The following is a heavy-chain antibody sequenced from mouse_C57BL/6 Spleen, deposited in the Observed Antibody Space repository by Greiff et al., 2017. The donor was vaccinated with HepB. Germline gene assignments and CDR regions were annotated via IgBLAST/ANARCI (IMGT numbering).Heavy chain of an antibody. D-gene: IGHD2-1*01. CDR2: ISDGGSYT. J-gene: IGHJ3*01. CDR3: AREVYYGNPFAY. Sequence: EVKVEESGGGLVKPGGSLKLSCAASGFTFSSYAMSWVRQTPEKRLEWVATISDGGSYTYYPDNVKGRFTISRDNAKNNLYLQMSHLKSEDTAMYYCAREVYYGNPFAYWGQGTLVTVSA. V-gene: IGHV5-4*01. CDR1: GFTFSSYA.